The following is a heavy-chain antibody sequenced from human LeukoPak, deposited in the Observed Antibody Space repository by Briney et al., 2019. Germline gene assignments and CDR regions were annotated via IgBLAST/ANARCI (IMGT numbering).Heavy chain of an antibody. V-gene: IGHV4-59*01. J-gene: IGHJ3*02. CDR3: ARDYYDSRGDAFDI. CDR2: IYYSGST. D-gene: IGHD3-22*01. CDR1: GGSISTYA. Sequence: PSETLSLTCTVSGGSISTYAWSWIRQPPGKGLEWIGYIYYSGSTNYNPSLKSRVTISVDTSKSQFSLKLSSVTAADMALYYCARDYYDSRGDAFDIWGQGTMVTVSS.